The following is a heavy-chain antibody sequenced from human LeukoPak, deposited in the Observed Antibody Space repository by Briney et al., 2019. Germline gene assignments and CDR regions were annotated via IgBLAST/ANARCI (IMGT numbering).Heavy chain of an antibody. V-gene: IGHV4-39*07. J-gene: IGHJ6*02. CDR2: IYYSRGT. CDR3: ARGLPATYYYYYGMDV. CDR1: SDSVSNSAYH. Sequence: SETLSLTCTVSSDSVSNSAYHWGWIRQPPGRGLEWIGSIYYSRGTYYSPSLKSRVTISVDTSKNQFSLKLSSVTAADTAVYYCARGLPATYYYYYGMDVWGQGTTVTVSS.